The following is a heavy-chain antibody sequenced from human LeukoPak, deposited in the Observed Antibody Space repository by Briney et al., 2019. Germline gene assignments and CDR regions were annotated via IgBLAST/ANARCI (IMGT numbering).Heavy chain of an antibody. CDR3: ARGPAYYYDSSGYYYFDP. D-gene: IGHD3-22*01. CDR1: GYSIRSGYY. Sequence: MASETLSLTCAVSGYSIRSGYYWGWIRQPPGKGLEWIGSIYHRGSSYYNPSLKSRVTISVDTSKNQFSLKLSSVTAADTAVYYCARGPAYYYDSSGYYYFDPWGQGTLVTVSS. V-gene: IGHV4-38-2*01. J-gene: IGHJ5*02. CDR2: IYHRGSS.